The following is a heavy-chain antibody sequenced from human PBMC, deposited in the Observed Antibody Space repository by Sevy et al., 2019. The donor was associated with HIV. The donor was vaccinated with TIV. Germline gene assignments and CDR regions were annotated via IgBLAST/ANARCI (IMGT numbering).Heavy chain of an antibody. CDR3: AKTGRVGLGNWLDP. V-gene: IGHV1-69*13. Sequence: ASVKVSCKASGGTFNNYAISWVRQAPGQGLERMGGIISIFGTTNYAQKFQGRVTITADESTKTAYMELSSLRSEDTAMYYCAKTGRVGLGNWLDPWGQGTLVTVSS. CDR1: GGTFNNYA. D-gene: IGHD3-16*01. J-gene: IGHJ5*02. CDR2: IISIFGTT.